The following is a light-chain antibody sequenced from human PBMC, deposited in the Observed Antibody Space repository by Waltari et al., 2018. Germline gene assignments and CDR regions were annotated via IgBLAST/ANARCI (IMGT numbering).Light chain of an antibody. CDR2: DVS. V-gene: IGLV2-14*03. Sequence: QSALTQPASVSGSPGQSITISCTGTSRDIGGYNYVPWYQEHPGRAPKLMIFDVSDRPSGVSNRFSGSKSGNTASLTISGLQADDEADYYCSSYTSSGTPWVFGGGTKLTVL. CDR1: SRDIGGYNY. J-gene: IGLJ3*02. CDR3: SSYTSSGTPWV.